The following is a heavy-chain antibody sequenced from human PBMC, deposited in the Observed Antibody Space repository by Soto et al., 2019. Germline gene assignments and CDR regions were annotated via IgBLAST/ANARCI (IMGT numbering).Heavy chain of an antibody. D-gene: IGHD2-15*01. CDR2: IIPILGVA. V-gene: IGHV1-69*04. CDR3: AREGSYCSGGSCYSEGWFDT. J-gene: IGHJ5*02. CDR1: GPTFSSYT. Sequence: SVKVSCNPSGPTFSSYTISGVRHSPGQGLELMGRIIPILGVASYAQKFQGRVTITADKSTSTAYMELSSLRSEDTAVYYCAREGSYCSGGSCYSEGWFDTWGQGTLVTVSS.